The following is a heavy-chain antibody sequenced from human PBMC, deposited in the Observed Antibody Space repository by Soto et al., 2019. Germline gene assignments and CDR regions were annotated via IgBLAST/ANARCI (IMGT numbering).Heavy chain of an antibody. Sequence: GGSLRLSCAASGFTFSSYSMNWVRQAPGKGLEWVSSISSSSSYIYYADSVKGRFPISRDNAKNSLYLQMNSLRAEDTAVYYCARGRYCSGGSCASGHWGQGTLVTVSS. V-gene: IGHV3-21*01. CDR3: ARGRYCSGGSCASGH. CDR2: ISSSSSYI. D-gene: IGHD2-15*01. CDR1: GFTFSSYS. J-gene: IGHJ4*02.